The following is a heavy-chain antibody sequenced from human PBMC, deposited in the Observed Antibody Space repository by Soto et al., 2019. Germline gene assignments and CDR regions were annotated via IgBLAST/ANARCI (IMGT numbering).Heavy chain of an antibody. D-gene: IGHD6-13*01. CDR2: IYTSGST. V-gene: IGHV4-4*07. J-gene: IGHJ6*02. CDR3: ARDNDRIAAAGASAYGMDV. CDR1: GGSISSYY. Sequence: SETLSLTCTVSGGSISSYYWSWIRQPAGKGLEWIGRIYTSGSTNYNPSLKSRVTMSVDTSKNQFSLKLSSVTAADTAVYYCARDNDRIAAAGASAYGMDVCGQGTTVTVSS.